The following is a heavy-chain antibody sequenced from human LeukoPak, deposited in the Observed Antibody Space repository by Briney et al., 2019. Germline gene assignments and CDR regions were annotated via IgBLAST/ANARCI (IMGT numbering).Heavy chain of an antibody. CDR2: ISAYNGNT. CDR1: GYTFTSYG. CDR3: ATLRSYPNTPFDY. D-gene: IGHD1-26*01. Sequence: ASVKVSYKASGYTFTSYGISWVRQAPGQGLEWMGRISAYNGNTNYAQKFQGRVTMTEDTSTDTAYMELSSLRSEDTAVYYCATLRSYPNTPFDYWGQGTLVTVSS. J-gene: IGHJ4*02. V-gene: IGHV1-18*01.